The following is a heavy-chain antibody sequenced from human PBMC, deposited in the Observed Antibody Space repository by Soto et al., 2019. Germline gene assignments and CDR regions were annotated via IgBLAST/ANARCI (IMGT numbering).Heavy chain of an antibody. D-gene: IGHD2-2*01. Sequence: QVQLVQSGAEVKKPGATVKVSCKASGYIVTSFGINWVRQAPGQGLEWMGCISEYGDSHYSEKLQDRVSLTTDTYTNPAYMEPRSLWCDDTGVYYCASGVGAYDVWGQGTKSTVSS. V-gene: IGHV1-18*01. CDR2: ISEYGDS. CDR3: ASGVGAYDV. J-gene: IGHJ3*01. CDR1: GYIVTSFG.